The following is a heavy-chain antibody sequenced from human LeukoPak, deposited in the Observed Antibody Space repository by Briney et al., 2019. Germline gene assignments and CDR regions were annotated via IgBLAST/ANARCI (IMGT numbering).Heavy chain of an antibody. D-gene: IGHD4-17*01. CDR2: ITSSGST. J-gene: IGHJ4*02. Sequence: GASLRLSCAASGFSFNNYAMNWVRQAPGKGLEWVSVITSSGSTYYADSVKGRFTISRDNSKNTLYLQMNSLRAEDTAIYYCAKDLYGDYDFDCWGRGTLVTVSS. CDR1: GFSFNNYA. V-gene: IGHV3-23*01. CDR3: AKDLYGDYDFDC.